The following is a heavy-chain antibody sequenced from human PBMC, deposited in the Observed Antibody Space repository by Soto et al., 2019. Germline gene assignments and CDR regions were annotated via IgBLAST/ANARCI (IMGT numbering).Heavy chain of an antibody. J-gene: IGHJ5*02. V-gene: IGHV4-59*01. CDR2: IYYTGST. CDR1: GGSISSYY. D-gene: IGHD5-12*01. Sequence: TSETLSLTCTASGGSISSYYWSWIRQPPGKGLEWIGYIYYTGSTNYNPSLKSRVTISVDTSKNQFSLNLSSLTAADTAVYYCARDGEVASNLHWVDLWGQGTLVTVSS. CDR3: ARDGEVASNLHWVDL.